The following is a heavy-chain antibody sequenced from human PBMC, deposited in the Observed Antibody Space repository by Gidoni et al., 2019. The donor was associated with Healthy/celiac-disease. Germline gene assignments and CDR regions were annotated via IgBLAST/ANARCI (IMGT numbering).Heavy chain of an antibody. CDR3: ASKGPYFCSTSEGCTDAFDI. J-gene: IGHJ3*02. D-gene: IGHD2-2*01. V-gene: IGHV1-69*01. Sequence: QVQLVQSGAEVKKPGSSVKVSCKASGGTFSSYALSWVRQAPGQGLEWMGGIIPIFGTANYAQKFQGRVTITADESTSTAYMELSSLRSEDTAVYYCASKGPYFCSTSEGCTDAFDIWGQGTMVTVSS. CDR2: IIPIFGTA. CDR1: GGTFSSYA.